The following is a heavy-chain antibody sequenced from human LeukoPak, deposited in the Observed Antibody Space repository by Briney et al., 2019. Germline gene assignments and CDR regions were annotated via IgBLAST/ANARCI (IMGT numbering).Heavy chain of an antibody. V-gene: IGHV3-53*01. D-gene: IGHD6-6*01. Sequence: GGSLRLSCAASGFSVSNNYMAWVRQAPGKGLEWVSFIYSGGSTYYADSVKGRFTISRDNSKNTLYLQMNSLRAEDTAVYYCARVSSSSEDYYYYYMDVWGKGTTVTVSS. CDR2: IYSGGST. CDR1: GFSVSNNY. CDR3: ARVSSSSEDYYYYYMDV. J-gene: IGHJ6*03.